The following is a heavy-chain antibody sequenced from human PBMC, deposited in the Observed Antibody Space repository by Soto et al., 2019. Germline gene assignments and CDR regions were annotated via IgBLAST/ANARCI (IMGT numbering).Heavy chain of an antibody. CDR3: AGSKDPHYYYMDV. Sequence: SETLSLTCTVSGGSISSSSYYWGWIRQPPGKGLEWIGSIYYSGSTYYNPSLKSRVTISVDTSKNQFSLKLSSVTAADTAVYYCAGSKDPHYYYMDVWGKGTTVTVSS. J-gene: IGHJ6*03. V-gene: IGHV4-39*01. CDR2: IYYSGST. CDR1: GGSISSSSYY.